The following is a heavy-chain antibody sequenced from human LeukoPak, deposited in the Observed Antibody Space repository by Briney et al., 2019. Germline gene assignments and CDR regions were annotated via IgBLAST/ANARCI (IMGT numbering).Heavy chain of an antibody. CDR3: EDSTPVSYDFWSGFSPNNWFDP. J-gene: IGHJ5*02. D-gene: IGHD3-3*01. Sequence: SGPTLVKPTQTLTLTCTFSGFSLSTSGVGVGWIRQPPGKALEWLALIYWDDDKRYSPSLRSRLTITKDTSKNQEVLTMTNMDPVDTATYLCEDSTPVSYDFWSGFSPNNWFDPWGQGTLVTVSS. CDR1: GFSLSTSGVG. CDR2: IYWDDDK. V-gene: IGHV2-5*02.